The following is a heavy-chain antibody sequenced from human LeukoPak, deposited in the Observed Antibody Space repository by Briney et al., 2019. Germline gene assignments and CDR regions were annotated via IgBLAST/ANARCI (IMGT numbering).Heavy chain of an antibody. CDR2: IYYSGST. D-gene: IGHD1-26*01. V-gene: IGHV4-39*01. CDR3: ARRTLGSFAGRYYYYYYMDV. J-gene: IGHJ6*03. CDR1: GGSISRSSYY. Sequence: SETLSLTCSVSGGSISRSSYYWGWIRQPPGKGLEWIGSIYYSGSTYYNPSLKSRVTISVDTSNNQFSLKLSSVTAADTAVYYCARRTLGSFAGRYYYYYYMDVWGKGTTVTVS.